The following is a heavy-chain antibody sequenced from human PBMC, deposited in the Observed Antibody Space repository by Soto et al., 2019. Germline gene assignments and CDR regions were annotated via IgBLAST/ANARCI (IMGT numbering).Heavy chain of an antibody. Sequence: QVQLQQWGAGLLKPSETLSLTCTVYGGSFSGNYWSWIRQPPGMGLGWIGEISHSGSGTNYNPSLKSRVTISVDTSKSQCSLKLSSVTAADTAMYYCARGHLPGGNTFCYGYWGQGTLVTVSS. CDR3: ARGHLPGGNTFCYGY. V-gene: IGHV4-34*01. CDR1: GGSFSGNY. D-gene: IGHD2-15*01. CDR2: ISHSGSGT. J-gene: IGHJ4*02.